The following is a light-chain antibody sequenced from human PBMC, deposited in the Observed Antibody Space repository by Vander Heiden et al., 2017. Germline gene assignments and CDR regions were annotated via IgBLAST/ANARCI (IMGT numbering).Light chain of an antibody. CDR1: SSNIGSNT. CDR3: AAWDDSLNGVV. Sequence: QSVLTQPPSASGTPGQRVTISCSGRSSNIGSNTVNWYQQLPGTAPKLLIYGNNQRPSGVPDRFSGSKSGTSASLAISGLQSEDEADYYCAAWDDSLNGVVFGGGTKLTVL. V-gene: IGLV1-44*01. J-gene: IGLJ2*01. CDR2: GNN.